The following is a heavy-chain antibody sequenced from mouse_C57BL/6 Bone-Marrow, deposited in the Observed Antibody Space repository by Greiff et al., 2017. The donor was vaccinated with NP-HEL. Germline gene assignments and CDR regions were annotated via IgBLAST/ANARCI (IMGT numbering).Heavy chain of an antibody. V-gene: IGHV5-6*01. Sequence: EVQLVESGGDLVKPGGSLKLSCAASGFTFSSYGMSWVRPTPDKRLEWVATISSGGSYTYYPDSVKGRFTISRDNAKNTLYLQMSSLKSEDTAMYYCARDYGSSYYAMDYWGQGTSVTVSS. CDR3: ARDYGSSYYAMDY. CDR2: ISSGGSYT. D-gene: IGHD1-1*01. CDR1: GFTFSSYG. J-gene: IGHJ4*01.